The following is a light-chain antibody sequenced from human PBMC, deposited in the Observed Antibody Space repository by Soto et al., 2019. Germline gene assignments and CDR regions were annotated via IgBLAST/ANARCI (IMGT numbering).Light chain of an antibody. CDR3: QQRKNWPPLT. J-gene: IGKJ4*01. Sequence: EVVLTQSPGTLSLSPGGRATLSCRASQSVSSNYLAWYQQKLGQAPRLLIYDATNRATGIPSRFSGSGSGTDFTLTISSLEPEDFAVYYCQQRKNWPPLTFGGGTKVEIK. CDR2: DAT. CDR1: QSVSSNY. V-gene: IGKV3D-20*02.